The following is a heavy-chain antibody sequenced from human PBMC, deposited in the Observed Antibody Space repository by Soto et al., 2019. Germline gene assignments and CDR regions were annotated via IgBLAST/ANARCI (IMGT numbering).Heavy chain of an antibody. CDR2: VHWNDDK. D-gene: IGHD5-18*01. V-gene: IGHV2-5*01. Sequence: QITLKEAGPTLVKPTQTLTLTCTFSGFSLSTTGEGVFWIRQPPGKAPEWLALVHWNDDKRYSPSLRPRLTIRKDTSRNQVVLSLTNLDPVETGKYYCAHRRRGDTSSDYNGLDVWGQGNTVIVSS. CDR3: AHRRRGDTSSDYNGLDV. CDR1: GFSLSTTGEG. J-gene: IGHJ6*02.